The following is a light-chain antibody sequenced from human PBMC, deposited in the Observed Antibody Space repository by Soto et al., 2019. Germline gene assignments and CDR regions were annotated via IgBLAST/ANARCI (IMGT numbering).Light chain of an antibody. J-gene: IGKJ4*01. Sequence: DIVMTQSPLSLPVTPGEPASISCRSSQSLLHSNGYNYLDWYLQKPGQSPQLLIYLGSNRASGVPDRFSGSGSGTDFTLKIIRVEAEDVGVYYCMQALQTPLTFGGGTKVDIK. CDR1: QSLLHSNGYNY. V-gene: IGKV2-28*01. CDR3: MQALQTPLT. CDR2: LGS.